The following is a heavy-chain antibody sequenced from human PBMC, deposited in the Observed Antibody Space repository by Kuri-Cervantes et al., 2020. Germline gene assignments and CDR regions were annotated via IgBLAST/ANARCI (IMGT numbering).Heavy chain of an antibody. V-gene: IGHV3-11*01. D-gene: IGHD3-10*01. J-gene: IGHJ4*02. CDR3: ARVREFGDFEY. CDR1: GFEFSDYY. Sequence: GGSLRLSCEVSGFEFSDYYMTWIRQAPGKGLEWVSFISNSGGTRNSADSVKGRFTISRDNSKNSLFLQMNSLRPEDTAVYYRARVREFGDFEYWGQGTLVTVSS. CDR2: ISNSGGTR.